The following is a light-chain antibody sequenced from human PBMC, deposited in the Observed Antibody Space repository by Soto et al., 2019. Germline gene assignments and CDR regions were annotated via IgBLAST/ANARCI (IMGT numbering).Light chain of an antibody. CDR2: DVT. CDR1: SSDVGGYNF. Sequence: QSVLTQPASVSGSPGQSITISCTGTSSDVGGYNFVSWYQHHPGKAPQLMIYDVTSRPSGVSNRFSGSKSANTASLTISGLQADDEADYYCCAYSSGSTRVLFGGGTKVTVL. J-gene: IGLJ2*01. CDR3: CAYSSGSTRVL. V-gene: IGLV2-14*03.